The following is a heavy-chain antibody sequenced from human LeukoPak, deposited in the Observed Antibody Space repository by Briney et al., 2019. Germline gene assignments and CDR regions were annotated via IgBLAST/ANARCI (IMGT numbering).Heavy chain of an antibody. CDR1: GFTLSSYS. Sequence: GGSLRLSCAASGFTLSSYSMNWVRQAPGKGLEWVSSISSSSSYIYYADSVKGRFTISRDNAKNSLYLQMNSLRAEDTAVYYCARRYSSGSNWFDPWGQGTLVTVSS. J-gene: IGHJ5*02. V-gene: IGHV3-21*01. CDR2: ISSSSSYI. CDR3: ARRYSSGSNWFDP. D-gene: IGHD6-19*01.